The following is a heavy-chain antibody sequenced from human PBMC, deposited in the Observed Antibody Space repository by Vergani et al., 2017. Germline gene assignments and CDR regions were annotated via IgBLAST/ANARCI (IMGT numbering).Heavy chain of an antibody. CDR3: ASDILTGYNGYYYGMDV. Sequence: QVQLVQSGAEVKKPGSSVKVSCKASGGTFSSYAISWVRQAPGQGLEWMGGTIPIFGTANYAQKFQGRVTITAAESTSTAYMELSSLRSEDTAVYYCASDILTGYNGYYYGMDVWGQGTTVTVSS. CDR1: GGTFSSYA. D-gene: IGHD3-9*01. J-gene: IGHJ6*02. V-gene: IGHV1-69*01. CDR2: TIPIFGTA.